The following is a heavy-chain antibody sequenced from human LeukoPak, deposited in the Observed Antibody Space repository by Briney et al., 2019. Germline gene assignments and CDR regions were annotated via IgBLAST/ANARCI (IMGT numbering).Heavy chain of an antibody. CDR2: INPSGGST. CDR3: ARGTGLNAFDI. D-gene: IGHD3-10*01. J-gene: IGHJ3*02. V-gene: IGHV1-46*01. Sequence: ASVKVSCKASGYTFTNYYMHWVRQAPGQGLEWMGIINPSGGSTIYAQKFQGRVTMTSDTSTSTVYMELSSLRSEDTAVYYCARGTGLNAFDIWGQGTMVTVSS. CDR1: GYTFTNYY.